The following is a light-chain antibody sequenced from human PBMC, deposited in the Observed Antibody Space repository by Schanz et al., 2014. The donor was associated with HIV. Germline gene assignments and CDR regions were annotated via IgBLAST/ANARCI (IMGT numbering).Light chain of an antibody. CDR3: AAWDDSLNGWV. J-gene: IGLJ3*02. CDR1: SSNIATNA. V-gene: IGLV1-44*01. Sequence: QSVLTQPPSASGTPGQRVTLSCSASSSNIATNAVNWYQQLPGTAPKLLIYGDNSRPSGVPDRFSGSESGTSASLAISGLRSEDEADYHCAAWDDSLNGWVFGGGTKLTVL. CDR2: GDN.